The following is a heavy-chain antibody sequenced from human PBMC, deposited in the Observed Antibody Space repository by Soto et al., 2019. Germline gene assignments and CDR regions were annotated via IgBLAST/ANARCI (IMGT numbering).Heavy chain of an antibody. CDR1: GFTFSSYG. CDR3: ARDDYYDSSGYYFYYYGMDV. CDR2: RWYDGSNK. V-gene: IGHV3-33*01. D-gene: IGHD3-22*01. J-gene: IGHJ6*02. Sequence: GGSLRLSCAASGFTFSSYGMHWVRQAPGKGLEWVAVRWYDGSNKYYADSVKGRFTISRDNSKNTLYLQMNSLRAEDTAVYYCARDDYYDSSGYYFYYYGMDVWGQGTTVTVSS.